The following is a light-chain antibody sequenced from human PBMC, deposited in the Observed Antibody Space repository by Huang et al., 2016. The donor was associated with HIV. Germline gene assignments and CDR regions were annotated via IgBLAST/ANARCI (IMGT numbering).Light chain of an antibody. CDR3: QQYNHWPPTT. V-gene: IGKV3-15*01. CDR1: QNIING. CDR2: DAS. J-gene: IGKJ1*01. Sequence: EVVMTQSPATLSVSPGERASLSCRASQNIINGLAWCQQRPGQAPRLLIFDASTRATGIPARFSGSGSGTDFTLTISSLQSEDFAVYYCQQYNHWPPTTFGQGTTVDMK.